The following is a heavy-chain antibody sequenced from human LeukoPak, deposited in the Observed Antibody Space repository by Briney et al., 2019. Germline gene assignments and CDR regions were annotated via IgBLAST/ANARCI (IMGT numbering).Heavy chain of an antibody. J-gene: IGHJ3*02. D-gene: IGHD2-21*02. CDR1: GFTFSSYA. CDR3: AKQRLVVVTRDAFDI. Sequence: HTGGSLRLSCAASGFTFSSYAMSWVRQAPGKGLEWVSAISGSGGSTYYADSVKGRFTISRDNSKNTLYLQMNSLRAEDTAVYYCAKQRLVVVTRDAFDIWGQGTMVTVYS. V-gene: IGHV3-23*01. CDR2: ISGSGGST.